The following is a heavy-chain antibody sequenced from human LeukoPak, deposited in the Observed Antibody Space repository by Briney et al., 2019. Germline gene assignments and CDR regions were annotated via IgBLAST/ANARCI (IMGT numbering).Heavy chain of an antibody. J-gene: IGHJ3*02. CDR1: GYTSTNYG. CDR2: INPNSGGT. Sequence: GASVKVSCKASGYTSTNYGISWVRQAPGQGLEWMGWINPNSGGTNYAQKFLGRVTMTRDTSITTAYMELSRLRSDDTAVYYCARGGSGWFDAFDIWGQGTMVTVSS. V-gene: IGHV1-2*02. CDR3: ARGGSGWFDAFDI. D-gene: IGHD6-19*01.